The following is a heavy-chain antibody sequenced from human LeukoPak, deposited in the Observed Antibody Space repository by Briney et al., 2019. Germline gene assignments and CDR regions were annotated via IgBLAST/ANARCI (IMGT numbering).Heavy chain of an antibody. CDR1: RYTLTELS. D-gene: IGHD1-26*01. Sequence: ASVKVSCKVSRYTLTELSMHWVRQAPGKGLEWMGGFDPEDGETIYAQKFQGRVTMTEDTSTDTAYMDLSSLTSEDTAVYYCATEGWASDAFDIWGQGTMVTVSS. CDR2: FDPEDGET. CDR3: ATEGWASDAFDI. V-gene: IGHV1-24*01. J-gene: IGHJ3*02.